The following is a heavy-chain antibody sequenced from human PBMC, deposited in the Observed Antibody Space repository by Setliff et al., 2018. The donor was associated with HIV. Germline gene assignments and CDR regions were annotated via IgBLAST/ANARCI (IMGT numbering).Heavy chain of an antibody. CDR2: IYYSGST. V-gene: IGHV4-31*03. Sequence: SETLSLTCPVSGGSISSGGYYWSWIRQHPGKGLEWIGYIYYSGSTYYNPSLKSRVSISLDTSKNHYSLNLTSVTAADTAVYYCARASWDYYDSSLLGGSFDPWGQGTLVTVSS. D-gene: IGHD3-22*01. CDR1: GGSISSGGYY. J-gene: IGHJ5*02. CDR3: ARASWDYYDSSLLGGSFDP.